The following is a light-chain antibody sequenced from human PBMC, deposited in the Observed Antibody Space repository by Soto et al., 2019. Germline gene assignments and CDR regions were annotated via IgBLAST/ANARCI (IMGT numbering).Light chain of an antibody. Sequence: SALAPPASVSGSPGQPITLSCRGNSRGVGGFNYVSWYQQHPGKAPQVMIYDVSNRPSGVSNRFSGSKSGNTASLTISGLQAEDEADYYCYSYTTSSTYVFGTGTKVTVL. CDR2: DVS. CDR3: YSYTTSSTYV. V-gene: IGLV2-14*01. CDR1: SRGVGGFNY. J-gene: IGLJ1*01.